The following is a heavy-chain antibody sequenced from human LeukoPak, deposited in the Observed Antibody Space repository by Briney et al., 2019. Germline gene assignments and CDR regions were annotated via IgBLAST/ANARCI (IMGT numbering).Heavy chain of an antibody. CDR3: ARERAVAGDYYFDY. CDR2: IKQDGSEK. CDR1: GFTFSSYW. J-gene: IGHJ4*02. Sequence: GGSLRLSCAASGFTFSSYWMSWVRQAPGKGLEWVANIKQDGSEKYYVDSVKGRSTISRDNAKNSLYLQMNSLRAEDTAVYYCARERAVAGDYYFDYWGQGTLVTVSS. V-gene: IGHV3-7*01. D-gene: IGHD6-19*01.